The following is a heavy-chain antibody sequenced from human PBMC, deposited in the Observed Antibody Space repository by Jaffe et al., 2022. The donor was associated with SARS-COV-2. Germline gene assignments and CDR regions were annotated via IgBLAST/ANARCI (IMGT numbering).Heavy chain of an antibody. Sequence: EVQLVETGGGLIQPGGSLRLSCAASGITVSSNFMSWVRQAPGKGPEWVSMIRRDGTSVYRDSVEGRFTTSRDTSKNTLYLQMSSLRAEDTALYYCIGGFYNKNWYDLGLDYWGQGTPVTVSS. J-gene: IGHJ4*02. D-gene: IGHD1-1*01. V-gene: IGHV3-53*02. CDR3: IGGFYNKNWYDLGLDY. CDR1: GITVSSNF. CDR2: IRRDGTS.